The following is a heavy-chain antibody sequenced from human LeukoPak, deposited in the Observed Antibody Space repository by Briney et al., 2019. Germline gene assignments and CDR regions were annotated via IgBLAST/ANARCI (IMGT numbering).Heavy chain of an antibody. Sequence: TGGSLRLSCAVSGFTFSGHWMFWVRQAPGKGLAWVSSTNSDGSITGYTDSVKGRSTVSRDNAKNTLYLQMNSLRAEDTAVYYCARARWYSCDYWGQGTLVTVSS. D-gene: IGHD5-24*01. CDR2: TNSDGSIT. V-gene: IGHV3-74*01. CDR1: GFTFSGHW. CDR3: ARARWYSCDY. J-gene: IGHJ4*02.